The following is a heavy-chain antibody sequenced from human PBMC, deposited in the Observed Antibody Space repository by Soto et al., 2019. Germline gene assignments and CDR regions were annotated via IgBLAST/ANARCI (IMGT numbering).Heavy chain of an antibody. Sequence: PSETLSLTCTVSGGSISSSSYYWGWIRQPPGKGLEWIGSIYYSGSTYYTPSLKSRVTISVDTSKNQFSLKLSSVTAADTAVYYCAGAQGLGRDYYFDYWGQGTLVTVSS. D-gene: IGHD6-6*01. J-gene: IGHJ4*02. CDR3: AGAQGLGRDYYFDY. V-gene: IGHV4-39*01. CDR1: GGSISSSSYY. CDR2: IYYSGST.